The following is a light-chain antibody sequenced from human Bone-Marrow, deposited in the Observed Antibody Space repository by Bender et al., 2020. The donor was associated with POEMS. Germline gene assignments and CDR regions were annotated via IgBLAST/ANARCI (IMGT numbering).Light chain of an antibody. V-gene: IGLV2-23*02. CDR2: EVT. CDR1: NSDFGNYNL. CDR3: SSYAGRNSLV. Sequence: QSALTQPASVSGSPGQSITISCTGTNSDFGNYNLVSWYQQHPGQAPKLIIYEVTKRPSGVPDRFSGSKSGNTASLTVSGLQPEDEADYHCSSYAGRNSLVFGGGTKLTVL. J-gene: IGLJ3*02.